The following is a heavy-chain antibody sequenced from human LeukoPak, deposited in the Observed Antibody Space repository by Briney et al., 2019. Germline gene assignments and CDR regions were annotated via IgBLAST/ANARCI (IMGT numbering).Heavy chain of an antibody. D-gene: IGHD1-26*01. Sequence: GASVTVSCKASGYTFTSYAIHWVRQAPGQRLEWMGWISAGNGNTKYSQNFQGRVTFISNTSATTAFMELSSLRSEDAAVYYCARDSGSGSNDYWGQGTLVTASS. V-gene: IGHV1-3*01. J-gene: IGHJ4*02. CDR2: ISAGNGNT. CDR3: ARDSGSGSNDY. CDR1: GYTFTSYA.